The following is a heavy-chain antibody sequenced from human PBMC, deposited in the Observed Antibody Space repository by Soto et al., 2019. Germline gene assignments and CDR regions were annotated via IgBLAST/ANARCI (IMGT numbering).Heavy chain of an antibody. CDR1: GFTFSSYG. CDR3: AGTKYYYGSGSYYGMDV. CDR2: IWYDGSNK. J-gene: IGHJ6*02. V-gene: IGHV3-33*01. D-gene: IGHD3-10*01. Sequence: PGGSLRLSCAASGFTFSSYGMHWVRQAPGKGLEWVAVIWYDGSNKYYADSVKGRFTISRDNSKNTLYLQMNSLRAEDTAVYYCAGTKYYYGSGSYYGMDVWGQGTTVTVSS.